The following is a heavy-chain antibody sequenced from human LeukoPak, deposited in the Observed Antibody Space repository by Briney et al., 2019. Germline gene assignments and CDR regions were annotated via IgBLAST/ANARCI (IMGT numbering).Heavy chain of an antibody. V-gene: IGHV4-59*01. CDR1: GGSISSDC. CDR3: ARDRGYCSGGSCYRWFDP. J-gene: IGHJ5*02. D-gene: IGHD2-15*01. CDR2: IYYSGST. Sequence: PSETLSLTWTVSGGSISSDCWSWIRQPPGKGLEWIGYIYYSGSTNYNPSLKSRVTISVDTSKNQFSLKLSSVTAADTAVYYCARDRGYCSGGSCYRWFDPWGQGTLVTVSS.